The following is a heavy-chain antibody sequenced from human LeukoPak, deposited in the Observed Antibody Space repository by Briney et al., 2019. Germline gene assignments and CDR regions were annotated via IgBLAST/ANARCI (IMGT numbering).Heavy chain of an antibody. CDR3: AREVGGPASYFDY. CDR1: GFTFSSYG. J-gene: IGHJ4*02. D-gene: IGHD3-16*01. Sequence: GSLRLSCAASGFTFSSYGMHWVRQAPGKGLEWVAVISYDGSNKYYADSVKGRFTISRDNSKNTLYLQMNSLRAEDTAVYYCAREVGGPASYFDYWGQGTLVTVSS. CDR2: ISYDGSNK. V-gene: IGHV3-30*03.